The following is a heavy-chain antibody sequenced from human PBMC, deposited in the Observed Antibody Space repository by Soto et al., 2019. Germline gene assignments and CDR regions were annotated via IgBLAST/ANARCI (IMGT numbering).Heavy chain of an antibody. CDR1: GFTFSSYA. CDR3: ANSKYLHYGMDV. J-gene: IGHJ6*02. CDR2: IVGSGGAP. D-gene: IGHD3-3*02. V-gene: IGHV3-23*01. Sequence: PGGSLRLSCAASGFTFSSYAMSWVRQAPGKGLEWVSTIVGSGGAPYYADSVKGRFTISRDNSKNTLYLQMNSLRAEDTAVYYCANSKYLHYGMDVWGQGTTVTVSS.